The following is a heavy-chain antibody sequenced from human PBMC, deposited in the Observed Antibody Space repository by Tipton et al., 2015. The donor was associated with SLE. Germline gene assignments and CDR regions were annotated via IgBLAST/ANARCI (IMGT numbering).Heavy chain of an antibody. D-gene: IGHD1-26*01. CDR3: ARDPSRYSGSQSPFDY. J-gene: IGHJ4*02. CDR2: IYYSGST. V-gene: IGHV4-39*07. Sequence: TLSLTCTVSGGSIRSSSYYWGWIRQPPGKGLEWIGSIYYSGSTYYNPSLKSRVTISVDTSKNQFSLKLSSVTAADTAVYYCARDPSRYSGSQSPFDYWGQGTLVTVSS. CDR1: GGSIRSSSYY.